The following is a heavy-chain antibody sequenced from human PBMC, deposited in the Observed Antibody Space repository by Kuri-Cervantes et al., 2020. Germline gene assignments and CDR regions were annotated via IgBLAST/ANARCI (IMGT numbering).Heavy chain of an antibody. V-gene: IGHV3-21*01. CDR1: GFTFSSYS. CDR2: ISSSSSYI. D-gene: IGHD6-19*01. CDR3: ARVSVAGTIYYYYGMDV. J-gene: IGHJ6*02. Sequence: GGSLRLSCAASGFTFSSYSMNWVRQAPGKGLEWVSSISSSSSYIYYADSVKGRFTISRDNSKNTLYLQMNSLRAEDTAVYYCARVSVAGTIYYYYGMDVWGQGTTVTVSS.